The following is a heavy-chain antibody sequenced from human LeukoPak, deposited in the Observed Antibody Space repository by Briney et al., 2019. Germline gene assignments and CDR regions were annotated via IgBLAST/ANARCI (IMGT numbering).Heavy chain of an antibody. V-gene: IGHV4-34*01. J-gene: IGHJ1*01. CDR3: AREGYSSSWYHPHSEYFQH. CDR1: GGSFSGYY. CDR2: INHIGST. D-gene: IGHD6-13*01. Sequence: SETLSLTCAVYGGSFSGYYWSWIRQPPGRGLEWIGEINHIGSTNYNPSLKSRVTISVDTSKNQFSLKLSSVTAADTAVYYCAREGYSSSWYHPHSEYFQHWGQGTLVTVSS.